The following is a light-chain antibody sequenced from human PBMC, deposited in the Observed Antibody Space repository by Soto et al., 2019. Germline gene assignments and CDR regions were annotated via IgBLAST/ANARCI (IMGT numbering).Light chain of an antibody. CDR1: QSLSGGY. V-gene: IGKV3-20*01. CDR3: QQNGSLPIT. J-gene: IGKJ5*01. Sequence: EIMLTQSPGTLSLSPGERATLSCRASQSLSGGYLAWFQQKPGQTPRLLIYSASNRATDIPDRFSGSGSGTDFTLTISRLEFEDFVVYYCQQNGSLPITFGQGTRLEIK. CDR2: SAS.